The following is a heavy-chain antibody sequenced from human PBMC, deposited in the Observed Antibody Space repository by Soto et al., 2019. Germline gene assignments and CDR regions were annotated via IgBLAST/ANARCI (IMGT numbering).Heavy chain of an antibody. J-gene: IGHJ5*02. Sequence: GGSLRLSCSASGFTFSEYSMHWVRQAPGKGLQYVSTISSDGDITYYADSVKGRFTISRDNSKNTLYLQMNSLRPEDTAVYYCVKVSTFYDILNGYYSTNFFDPWGQGTLVTGSS. CDR3: VKVSTFYDILNGYYSTNFFDP. D-gene: IGHD3-9*01. V-gene: IGHV3-64D*06. CDR1: GFTFSEYS. CDR2: ISSDGDIT.